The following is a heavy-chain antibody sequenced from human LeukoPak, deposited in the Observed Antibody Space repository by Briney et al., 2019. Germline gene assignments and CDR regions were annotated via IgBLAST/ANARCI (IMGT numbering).Heavy chain of an antibody. J-gene: IGHJ3*02. CDR2: IYYSGST. CDR1: GGSISSYY. V-gene: IGHV4-59*01. CDR3: ARVMYYYDSSGYYVAPYHPEYDAFDI. Sequence: SETLSLTCTVSGGSISSYYWSWIRQPPGKGLEWIGYIYYSGSTNFNPSLKNRVTISVDTSKNQFSLKLSSVTAADTAVYYCARVMYYYDSSGYYVAPYHPEYDAFDIWGQGTMVTVSS. D-gene: IGHD3-22*01.